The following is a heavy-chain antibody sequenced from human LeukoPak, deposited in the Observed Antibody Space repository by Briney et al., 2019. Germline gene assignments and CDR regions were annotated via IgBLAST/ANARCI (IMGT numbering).Heavy chain of an antibody. J-gene: IGHJ4*02. CDR1: GDFLSSGAYY. V-gene: IGHV4-39*01. CDR3: ARRCQVTTCANFGY. CDR2: IYYSGST. D-gene: IGHD4-17*01. Sequence: PSETLSLTCTVSGDFLSSGAYYWGWIRPAPGKGLAWIGSIYYSGSTFYNASFESRVTMSVDTSKNQFSLKLSSVTAADTAVYYCARRCQVTTCANFGYWGQGILVTVSS.